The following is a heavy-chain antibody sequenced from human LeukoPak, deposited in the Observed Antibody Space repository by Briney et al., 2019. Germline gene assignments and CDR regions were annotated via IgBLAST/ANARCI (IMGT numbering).Heavy chain of an antibody. D-gene: IGHD2-15*01. Sequence: ASVKVSCKASGGTFSSYAIIWVRQAPGQGLEWMGRIIPILGIANYAQKFQGRVTITADKSTSTAYMELSSLRSADTAVYYCARLCSGGSCSDDYWGQGTLVTVSS. CDR3: ARLCSGGSCSDDY. CDR2: IIPILGIA. V-gene: IGHV1-69*04. J-gene: IGHJ4*02. CDR1: GGTFSSYA.